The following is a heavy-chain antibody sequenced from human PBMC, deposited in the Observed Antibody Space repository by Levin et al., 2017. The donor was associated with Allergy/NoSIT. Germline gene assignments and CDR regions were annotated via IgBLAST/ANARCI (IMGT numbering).Heavy chain of an antibody. D-gene: IGHD3-3*01. CDR3: ATLRADFWSGYLRGYYFDY. J-gene: IGHJ4*02. V-gene: IGHV1-69*06. CDR2: IIPIFDTA. Sequence: ASVKVSCKASGGTFNNYAISWVRQAPGQGLEWMGGIIPIFDTANYAQKFQGRVTITADKSTTTAYMELSSLRSEDTAVYYCATLRADFWSGYLRGYYFDYWGQGTLVTVSS. CDR1: GGTFNNYA.